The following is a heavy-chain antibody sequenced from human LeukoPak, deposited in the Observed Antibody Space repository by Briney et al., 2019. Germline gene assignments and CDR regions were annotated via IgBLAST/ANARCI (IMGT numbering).Heavy chain of an antibody. J-gene: IGHJ4*02. D-gene: IGHD3-9*01. CDR1: GGTFSSYA. Sequence: SVKVSCKASGGTFSSYAISWVRQAPGQGLEWMGGIIPIFGTANYAQKFQGRVTITADESTSTAYMELGSLRSEDTAVYYCALDYDILTGRPYYFDYWGQGTLVTVSS. CDR2: IIPIFGTA. V-gene: IGHV1-69*13. CDR3: ALDYDILTGRPYYFDY.